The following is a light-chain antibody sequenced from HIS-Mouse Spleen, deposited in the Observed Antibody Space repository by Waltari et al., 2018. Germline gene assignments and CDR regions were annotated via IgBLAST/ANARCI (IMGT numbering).Light chain of an antibody. J-gene: IGKJ1*01. CDR2: AAS. Sequence: DIQLTQSPSFLSASVGDRVTITCRASQGISSYLAWYQQKPGKAPKLLIYAASTLQSGGPSRVSGSGSGTEFTLTIISLQPEDFATYYCQQLNSYPPTFVQGTKVEIK. CDR1: QGISSY. V-gene: IGKV1-9*01. CDR3: QQLNSYPPT.